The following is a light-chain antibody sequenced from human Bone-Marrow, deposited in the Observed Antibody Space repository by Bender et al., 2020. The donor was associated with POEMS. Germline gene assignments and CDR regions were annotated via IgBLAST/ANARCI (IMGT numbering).Light chain of an antibody. CDR1: SSDVGAYNH. Sequence: QSALTQPPSVSGSPGQSITISCTGTSSDVGAYNHVSWYQQHPGKAPKLMIYDVSNRPSGVSNRFSGSKSGNTASLTISGLQAEDEADYYCSSYTSSSTWVFGGGTKLTVL. CDR3: SSYTSSSTWV. J-gene: IGLJ3*02. CDR2: DVS. V-gene: IGLV2-14*01.